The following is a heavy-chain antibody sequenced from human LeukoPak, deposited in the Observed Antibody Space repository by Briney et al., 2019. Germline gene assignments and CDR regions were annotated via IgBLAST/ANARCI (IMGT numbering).Heavy chain of an antibody. J-gene: IGHJ3*02. D-gene: IGHD3-22*01. CDR2: IYPGDSET. CDR3: ARRYYYDTSGYYLAHDAFDI. CDR1: GYSFTSHW. V-gene: IGHV5-51*01. Sequence: GESLKISCRGSGYSFTSHWIGWVRQMPGKGLEWMGIIYPGDSETRYSPSFQGQVTISADKSITTAYLQWSSLKASDTAMYYCARRYYYDTSGYYLAHDAFDIWGQGTMVTVSS.